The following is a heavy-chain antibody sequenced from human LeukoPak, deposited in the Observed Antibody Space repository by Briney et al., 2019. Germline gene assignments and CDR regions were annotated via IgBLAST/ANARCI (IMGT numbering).Heavy chain of an antibody. D-gene: IGHD6-6*01. CDR1: GGTFSSYA. J-gene: IGHJ6*03. Sequence: SVKVSCKASGGTFSSYAISWVRQAPGQGLEWMGGIIPIFGTANYAQKSQGRVTITTDESTSTAYMELSSLRSEDTAVYYCARDIIAARPSYYYYYMDVWGKGTTVTVSS. CDR2: IIPIFGTA. CDR3: ARDIIAARPSYYYYYMDV. V-gene: IGHV1-69*05.